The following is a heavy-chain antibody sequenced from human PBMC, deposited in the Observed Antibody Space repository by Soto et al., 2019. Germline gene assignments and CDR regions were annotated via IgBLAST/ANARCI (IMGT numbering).Heavy chain of an antibody. V-gene: IGHV3-43*01. CDR1: GFTCDNYT. D-gene: IGHD2-8*01. CDR3: AKTRGAMIYAISVYGMDV. Sequence: PGGSLRLSCLASGFTCDNYTMHWVRQAPGKGLEWVSLISWDGGSTYYADSVKGRFTISRDNSKSTLYLQSNSLRAEDTAVYYCAKTRGAMIYAISVYGMDVWGQGTTVTVSS. CDR2: ISWDGGST. J-gene: IGHJ6*02.